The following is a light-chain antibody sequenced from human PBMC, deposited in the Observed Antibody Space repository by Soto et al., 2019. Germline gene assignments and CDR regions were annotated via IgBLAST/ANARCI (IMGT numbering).Light chain of an antibody. CDR1: RTDVDGYDY. CDR3: TSYTNTASLYV. J-gene: IGLJ1*01. V-gene: IGLV2-14*03. CDR2: DVS. Sequence: QSALTQPASVSGSPGQSIAISCTGVRTDVDGYDYVSWYQQHPGQAPQLMIYDVSNRPSGVPDRFSGSKSGNTASLTISGLQAEDEADYYCTSYTNTASLYVIRTGTEVTVL.